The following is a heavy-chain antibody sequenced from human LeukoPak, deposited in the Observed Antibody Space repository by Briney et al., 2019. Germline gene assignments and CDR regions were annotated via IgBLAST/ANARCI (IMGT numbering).Heavy chain of an antibody. V-gene: IGHV4-59*01. D-gene: IGHD3-22*01. CDR1: GGSISGYY. CDR3: VRMDYDNNGLNWYFAL. Sequence: PSETLSLTCSVSGGSISGYYWSWIRQPPGKGLEWIGYIYYTGSTIYSPSLRSRVSISLDTSKNQFSLNLSSVTAADTAVYYCVRMDYDNNGLNWYFALWGRGTLVTVSS. CDR2: IYYTGST. J-gene: IGHJ2*01.